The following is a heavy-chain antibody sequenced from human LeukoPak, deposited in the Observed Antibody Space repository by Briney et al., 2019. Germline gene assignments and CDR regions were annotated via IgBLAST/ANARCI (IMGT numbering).Heavy chain of an antibody. J-gene: IGHJ2*01. D-gene: IGHD2-21*02. CDR1: GFSFNSHC. V-gene: IGHV3-33*01. CDR3: AREQYCGGDCYLDWYFDV. Sequence: GGSLRLSCAASGFSFNSHCMHWVRQAPGKGLEWVALIWYDGTNKYYADSVKGRFTISRDNPNDMLYLQMNSLRAEDTAVYYCAREQYCGGDCYLDWYFDVWGRGTLVTVSS. CDR2: IWYDGTNK.